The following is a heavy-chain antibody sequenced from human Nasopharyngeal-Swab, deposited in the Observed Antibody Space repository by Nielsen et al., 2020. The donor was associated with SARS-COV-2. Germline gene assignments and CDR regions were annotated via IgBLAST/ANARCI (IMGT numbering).Heavy chain of an antibody. CDR3: ARSKKQQLTLVDY. CDR2: IYHSGST. V-gene: IGHV4-30-2*01. CDR1: GGSISSGGYS. D-gene: IGHD6-13*01. J-gene: IGHJ4*02. Sequence: SDTLSLTGAVSGGSISSGGYSWSWIRQPPGKGLEWIGYIYHSGSTYYNPSLKSRVTISVDRSKNQFSLKLSSVTAADTAVYYCARSKKQQLTLVDYWGQGTLVTVSS.